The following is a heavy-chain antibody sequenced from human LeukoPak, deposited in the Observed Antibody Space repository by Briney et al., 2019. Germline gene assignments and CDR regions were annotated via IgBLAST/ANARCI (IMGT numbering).Heavy chain of an antibody. CDR3: ARDRFCSGGSCHNTFDY. CDR1: GGSISSGSYY. D-gene: IGHD2-15*01. V-gene: IGHV4-61*02. Sequence: SQTLSLTCTVSGGSISSGSYYWSWIRQPDGKGLEWIGRIYTSGSTNYNPSLKSRVTISVDMSKNQFSLKLSSVTAADTAVYYCARDRFCSGGSCHNTFDYWGQGTLVTVSS. J-gene: IGHJ4*02. CDR2: IYTSGST.